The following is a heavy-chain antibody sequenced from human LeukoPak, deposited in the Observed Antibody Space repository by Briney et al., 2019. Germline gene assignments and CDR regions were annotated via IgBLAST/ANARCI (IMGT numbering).Heavy chain of an antibody. V-gene: IGHV1-2*02. J-gene: IGHJ3*02. CDR1: GYTFTGYY. D-gene: IGHD3-22*01. CDR2: ITPNSGGT. CDR3: ARTITMIVVVRETDAFDI. Sequence: ASVNVSCKAPGYTFTGYYMHSVRQAPGHGHERMGWITPNSGGTNYEQKFQGRVTMTRDTSISTAYMELSRLRSDDTAVYYCARTITMIVVVRETDAFDIWGQGTMVTVSS.